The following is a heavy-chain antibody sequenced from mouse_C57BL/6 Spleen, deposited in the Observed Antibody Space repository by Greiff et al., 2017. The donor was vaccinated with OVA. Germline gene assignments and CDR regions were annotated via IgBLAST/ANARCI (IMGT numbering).Heavy chain of an antibody. CDR2: IHPNSGST. Sequence: QVQLQQPGAELVKPGASMTLSCTASGYTFTSYWMHWVKQRPGPGLEWIGMIHPNSGSTNYNEKFKSKATLTVDKSSSTAYMQLSSLTSEDSAVYYCARYSYAMDYWGQGTSVTVSS. CDR3: ARYSYAMDY. J-gene: IGHJ4*01. V-gene: IGHV1-64*01. CDR1: GYTFTSYW.